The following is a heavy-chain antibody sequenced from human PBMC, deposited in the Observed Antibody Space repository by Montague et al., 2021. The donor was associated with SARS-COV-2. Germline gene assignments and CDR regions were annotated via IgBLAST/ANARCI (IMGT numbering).Heavy chain of an antibody. CDR3: ARQGYSSAWFAE. J-gene: IGHJ5*02. Sequence: QSGAEVKTPGESLKISCKGSGYTFTNHWIGWVRQTPGKGLEWMGXXNPGDSDTRNNPSFQGQVTISVDKSISTTYLQWSSLKASDTGTYYCARQGYSSAWFAEWGQGTLVTVSS. V-gene: IGHV5-51*01. D-gene: IGHD2-15*01. CDR1: GYTFTNHW. CDR2: XNPGDSDT.